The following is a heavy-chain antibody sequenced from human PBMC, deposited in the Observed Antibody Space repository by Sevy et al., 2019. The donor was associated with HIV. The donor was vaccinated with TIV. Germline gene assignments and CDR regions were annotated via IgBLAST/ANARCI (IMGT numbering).Heavy chain of an antibody. CDR1: GYTFTSYD. CDR2: MNPNSGNT. J-gene: IGHJ4*02. CDR3: GRARCTARGGELDY. V-gene: IGHV1-8*01. Sequence: ASVKVSCKASGYTFTSYDINWVRQATGQGLEWMGWMNPNSGNTGYAQKFQGRVTMTRNTSISTAYMELSSLGSEDTAVYYCGRARCTARGGELDYWGQGTLVTVSS. D-gene: IGHD3-16*01.